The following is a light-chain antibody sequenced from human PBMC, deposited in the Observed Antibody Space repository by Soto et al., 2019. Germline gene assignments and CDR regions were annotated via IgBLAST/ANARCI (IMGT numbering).Light chain of an antibody. CDR3: QQYNNWPRT. J-gene: IGKJ5*01. Sequence: EIVMTQSPATLSVSPGESATLSCRASQSISINLAWYQQKPGQAPRLLIYGPSTRATGIPARFSGSGSGTQFTLNITSLQSEDFAVYYCQQYNNWPRTFGQGTRLEIK. CDR1: QSISIN. V-gene: IGKV3-15*01. CDR2: GPS.